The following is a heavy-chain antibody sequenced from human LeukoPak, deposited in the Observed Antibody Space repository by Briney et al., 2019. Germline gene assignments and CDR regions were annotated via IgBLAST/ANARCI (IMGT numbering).Heavy chain of an antibody. Sequence: ASVKVSCKVSGKTLSDLSIHWLRQPPGKGLEWLGGSDPEDGERIYAQMFQGRVTMNEDTSIDTAYMELSSLRSEDTAVYYCVTGFTTMAVDYFDYWGRGTLVTVSP. J-gene: IGHJ4*02. V-gene: IGHV1-24*01. CDR3: VTGFTTMAVDYFDY. CDR1: GKTLSDLS. D-gene: IGHD5-18*01. CDR2: SDPEDGER.